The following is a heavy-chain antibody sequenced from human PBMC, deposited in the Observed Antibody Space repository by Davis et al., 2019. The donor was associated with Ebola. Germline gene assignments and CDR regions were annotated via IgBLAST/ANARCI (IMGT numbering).Heavy chain of an antibody. Sequence: GESLKISCAASGFTFSSYGMHWVRQAPGKGLEWVAVIWYDGSNKYYADSVKGRFTISRDNSQNTLYLQMNSLRAEDTAVYYCAKEQIAAAGYYYYYGMDVWGKGTTVTVSS. J-gene: IGHJ6*04. CDR1: GFTFSSYG. CDR3: AKEQIAAAGYYYYYGMDV. CDR2: IWYDGSNK. D-gene: IGHD6-13*01. V-gene: IGHV3-30*02.